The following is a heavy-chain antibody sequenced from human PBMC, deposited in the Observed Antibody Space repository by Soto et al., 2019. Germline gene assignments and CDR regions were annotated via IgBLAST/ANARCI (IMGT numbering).Heavy chain of an antibody. J-gene: IGHJ4*02. CDR1: GGTFDIYT. V-gene: IGHV1-69*04. CDR2: SIPILDVS. D-gene: IGHD5-12*01. Sequence: ASVKVSCKASGGTFDIYTFSWMRQAPGQGLEWMGRSIPILDVSNYAEKFQGRLTITADKSTSTVYMELNSLRSEDTAMFYCAREGSYSGYAADYWGQGTLVTVSS. CDR3: AREGSYSGYAADY.